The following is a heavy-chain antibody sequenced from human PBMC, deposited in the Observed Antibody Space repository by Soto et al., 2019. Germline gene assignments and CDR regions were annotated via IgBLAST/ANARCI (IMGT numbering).Heavy chain of an antibody. Sequence: QVQLVESGGGVVQPGRSLRLSCAASGFMFSNHGMHWVRQAPGKGLEWVAVIWSDGNNRYYADSVKGRITISRDNSKNTVYLQMNRLRAEDTAVYYCVRGDNWNDEASDYWGQGTLVTVSS. D-gene: IGHD1-1*01. CDR2: IWSDGNNR. CDR1: GFMFSNHG. V-gene: IGHV3-33*01. CDR3: VRGDNWNDEASDY. J-gene: IGHJ4*02.